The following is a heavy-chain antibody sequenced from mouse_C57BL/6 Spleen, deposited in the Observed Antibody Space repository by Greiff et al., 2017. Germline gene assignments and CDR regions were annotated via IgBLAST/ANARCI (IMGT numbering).Heavy chain of an antibody. CDR1: GYAFSSSW. Sequence: QVQLQQSGAELVKPGASVKISCKASGYAFSSSWMNWVKQRPGKGLEWIGQIYPGDGDTNYNGKFKGKATLTADKSSSTAYMQLSSLTSEDSAVYFCASPHYYGSSSFDYWGQGTTLTVSS. CDR2: IYPGDGDT. CDR3: ASPHYYGSSSFDY. J-gene: IGHJ2*01. V-gene: IGHV1-80*01. D-gene: IGHD1-1*01.